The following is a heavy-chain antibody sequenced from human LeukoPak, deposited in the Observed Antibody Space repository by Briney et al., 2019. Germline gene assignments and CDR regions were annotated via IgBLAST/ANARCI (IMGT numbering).Heavy chain of an antibody. Sequence: GGSLRLSCAASGFTFSSYAMSWVRQAPGKGLEWVSGVSGSGGSTYYADSVKGRFTISRDNSKNTLYLQMNSLRAEDTAVYSCAKDLDIVATITGNWGQGTLVTVSS. J-gene: IGHJ4*02. CDR1: GFTFSSYA. D-gene: IGHD5-12*01. V-gene: IGHV3-23*01. CDR2: VSGSGGST. CDR3: AKDLDIVATITGN.